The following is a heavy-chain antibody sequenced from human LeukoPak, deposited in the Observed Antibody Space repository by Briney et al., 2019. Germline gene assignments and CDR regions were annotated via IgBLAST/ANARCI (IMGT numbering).Heavy chain of an antibody. J-gene: IGHJ4*02. CDR1: GFTFSSYA. Sequence: GRSLRLSCAASGFTFSSYAMHWVRQAPGKGLEWVAVISYDGSNKYYADSVKGRFTISRDNSKNTLYLQMNSLRAEDTAVYYCARDPGRGYYFDYWGQGTLVTVSS. V-gene: IGHV3-30*04. D-gene: IGHD1-14*01. CDR2: ISYDGSNK. CDR3: ARDPGRGYYFDY.